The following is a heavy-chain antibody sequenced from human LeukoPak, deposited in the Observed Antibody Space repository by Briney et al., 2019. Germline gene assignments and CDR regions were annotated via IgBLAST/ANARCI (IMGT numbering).Heavy chain of an antibody. V-gene: IGHV3-74*01. CDR2: INSDGSST. CDR3: GRGGKVEQLVLAR. D-gene: IGHD6-13*01. J-gene: IGHJ4*02. CDR1: GFTFSSYW. Sequence: QPGGSLRLSCAASGFTFSSYWMHRVRQAPGKGLVWVSRINSDGSSTSYADSVKGRFTISRDNAKNTLYLQMNSLRAEDTAVYYCGRGGKVEQLVLARWGQGSLVTVSS.